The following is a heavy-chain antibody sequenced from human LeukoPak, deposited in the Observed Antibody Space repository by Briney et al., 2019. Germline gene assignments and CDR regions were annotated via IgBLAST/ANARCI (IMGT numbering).Heavy chain of an antibody. D-gene: IGHD2-2*01. V-gene: IGHV4-34*01. CDR2: INHSGST. J-gene: IGHJ6*03. CDR3: ARGEVPAKVYYYYMDV. CDR1: GGSFSGYY. Sequence: SETLSLTCAVYGGSFSGYYWSWIRQPPGKGLEWIGEINHSGSTNYNPSLKSRVTISVDTSKNQFSLKLSSVTAADTAVYYCARGEVPAKVYYYYMDVWGRGTTVAVSS.